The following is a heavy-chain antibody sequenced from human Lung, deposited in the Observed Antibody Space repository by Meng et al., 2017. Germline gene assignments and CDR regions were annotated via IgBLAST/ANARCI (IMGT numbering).Heavy chain of an antibody. CDR1: GGSFSDYY. J-gene: IGHJ4*02. CDR2: INHSGST. CDR3: ARGPTTMAHDFDY. V-gene: IGHV4-34*01. Sequence: QVQLQQWGAGLLKLPETLSLPGVVSGGSFSDYYWSCIRQPPGKGLEWIGEINHSGSTNYNPSLESRATISVDTSQNNLSLKLSSVTAADSAVYYCARGPTTMAHDFDYWGQGTLVTVSS. D-gene: IGHD4-11*01.